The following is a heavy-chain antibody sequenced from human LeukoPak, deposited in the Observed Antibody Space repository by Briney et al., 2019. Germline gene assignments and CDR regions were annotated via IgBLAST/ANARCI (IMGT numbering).Heavy chain of an antibody. J-gene: IGHJ4*02. CDR1: GGTFSSYA. V-gene: IGHV1-69*05. D-gene: IGHD1-14*01. CDR3: ARSVLQRYNWNHGDY. Sequence: GASVKVSCKASGGTFSSYAISWVRQAPGQGLEWMGGIIPIFGTANYAQKFQGRVTITTDESTSTAYMELSSLRSEDMAVYYCARSVLQRYNWNHGDYWGQGTLVTVSS. CDR2: IIPIFGTA.